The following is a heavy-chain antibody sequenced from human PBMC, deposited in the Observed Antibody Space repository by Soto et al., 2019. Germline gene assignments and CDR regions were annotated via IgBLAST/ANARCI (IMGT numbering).Heavy chain of an antibody. CDR2: ISAYNGNT. CDR1: GYTFTSYG. Sequence: AASVKVSCKASGYTFTSYGINWVRQAPGQGLEWMGWISAYNGNTNYAQKLQGRVTMTTDTSTSTAYMELRSLRSDDTAVYYCARDRMEGNILTGYYSSYYFDYWGQGTLVTVSS. V-gene: IGHV1-18*01. D-gene: IGHD3-9*01. J-gene: IGHJ4*02. CDR3: ARDRMEGNILTGYYSSYYFDY.